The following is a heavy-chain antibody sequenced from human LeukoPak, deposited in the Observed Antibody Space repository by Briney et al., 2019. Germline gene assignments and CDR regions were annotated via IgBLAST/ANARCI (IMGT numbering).Heavy chain of an antibody. D-gene: IGHD2-2*01. V-gene: IGHV3-11*01. CDR2: ISSSGSTI. CDR3: ARDGEYCSSTSCYLGNWFDP. CDR1: GFTFSDYY. J-gene: IGHJ5*02. Sequence: GGSLRLSCAASGFTFSDYYMSWIRQAPGKGLEWVSYISSSGSTIYYADSVKGRFTISRDNAKNSLHLQMNSLRAEDTAVYYCARDGEYCSSTSCYLGNWFDPWGQGTLVTVSS.